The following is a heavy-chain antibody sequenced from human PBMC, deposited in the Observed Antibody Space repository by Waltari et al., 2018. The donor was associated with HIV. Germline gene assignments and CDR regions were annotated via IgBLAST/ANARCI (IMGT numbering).Heavy chain of an antibody. CDR1: GFTFSNAW. V-gene: IGHV3-15*01. D-gene: IGHD4-17*01. J-gene: IGHJ4*02. CDR3: RTSSDYGDPLVDY. CDR2: IKSKSDGGKT. Sequence: EVQLVESGGGLVKPGGSLRLSCAASGFTFSNAWMSWVRQAPGKGLEWVGRIKSKSDGGKTYAAPVKGRFIISRNDSKNMLYLQMKSLKTEDTAVYYCRTSSDYGDPLVDYWGQGTLVTVSS.